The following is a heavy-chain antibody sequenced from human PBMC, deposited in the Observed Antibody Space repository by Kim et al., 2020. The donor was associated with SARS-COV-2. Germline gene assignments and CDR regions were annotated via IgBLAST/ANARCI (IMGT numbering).Heavy chain of an antibody. J-gene: IGHJ4*02. CDR2: ISSSSSTI. CDR3: AGLPWVAHAPY. Sequence: GGSLRLSCAASGFTFSSYSINWVRQAPGKGLEWVSYISSSSSTIYYADSVKSRFTNYRDNAKNSLYLQMNSLRAEDTAVYYCAGLPWVAHAPYWGQGTLVTVSS. CDR1: GFTFSSYS. D-gene: IGHD5-12*01. V-gene: IGHV3-48*04.